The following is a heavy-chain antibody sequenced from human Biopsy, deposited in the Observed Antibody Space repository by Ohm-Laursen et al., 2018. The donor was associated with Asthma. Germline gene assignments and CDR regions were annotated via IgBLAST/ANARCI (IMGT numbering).Heavy chain of an antibody. CDR2: INSVFGTT. CDR3: ARKAGPCISRTCYSLDF. Sequence: AASVKVPCKSLGGTFNTYVIGWVRQAPGQGLEWMGGINSVFGTTTYPQKFQDRVTITADDSTSTVYMELSSLRSEDTAVYYCARKAGPCISRTCYSLDFWGQGTLVTVSS. V-gene: IGHV1-69*13. D-gene: IGHD2-2*01. CDR1: GGTFNTYV. J-gene: IGHJ4*02.